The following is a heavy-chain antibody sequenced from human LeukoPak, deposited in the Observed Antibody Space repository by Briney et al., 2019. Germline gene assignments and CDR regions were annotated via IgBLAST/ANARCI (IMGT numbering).Heavy chain of an antibody. J-gene: IGHJ4*02. CDR2: ISAYNGNT. CDR3: ARDSAIAAAGSDY. Sequence: ASVKVSCKASGYTFTSYGISWVRQAPGQGLEWMGWISAYNGNTNYAQKFQGRVTITADKSTSTAYMELSSLRSEDTAVYYCARDSAIAAAGSDYWGQGTLVTVSS. D-gene: IGHD6-13*01. V-gene: IGHV1-18*01. CDR1: GYTFTSYG.